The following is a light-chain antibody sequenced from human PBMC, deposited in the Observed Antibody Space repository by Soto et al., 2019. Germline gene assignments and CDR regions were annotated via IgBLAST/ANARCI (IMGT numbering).Light chain of an antibody. V-gene: IGLV2-14*01. CDR3: YSYSAYTTLWV. CDR2: GVS. Sequence: QSALTQPASVSGSPGQSITISCTGTDSDIGNYNYVSWYQVHPGKAPKLLIYGVSNRPSGVSNRFSGSKSGNAASLTISGLQAEDEADYYCYSYSAYTTLWVFGGGTKLNVL. CDR1: DSDIGNYNY. J-gene: IGLJ3*02.